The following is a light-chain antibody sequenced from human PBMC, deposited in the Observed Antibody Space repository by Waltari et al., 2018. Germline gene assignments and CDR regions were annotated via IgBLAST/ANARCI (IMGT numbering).Light chain of an antibody. V-gene: IGKV3-20*01. CDR2: GAS. CDR3: QQYGSFSS. J-gene: IGKJ5*01. Sequence: EIVLTQSPGTLSLSPGERATLPCRASQSVSSSYLAWYQQKPGQAPRLLIYGASSRATGIPDRFSGSGSGTDFTLTISRLEPEDFAVYYCQQYGSFSSFGQGTRLEIK. CDR1: QSVSSSY.